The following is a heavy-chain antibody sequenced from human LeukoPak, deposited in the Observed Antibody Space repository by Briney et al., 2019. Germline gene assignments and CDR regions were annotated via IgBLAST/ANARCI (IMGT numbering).Heavy chain of an antibody. J-gene: IGHJ6*03. Sequence: PSETLSLTCTVSGGSISSSSYYWGWIRQPPGKGLEWIGSIYYSGSTYYNPSLKSRVTISVDTSKNQFSLKLSSVTAADTAVYYCARDREPAAIEADYYMDVWGKGTTVTVSS. CDR1: GGSISSSSYY. D-gene: IGHD2-2*02. V-gene: IGHV4-39*02. CDR3: ARDREPAAIEADYYMDV. CDR2: IYYSGST.